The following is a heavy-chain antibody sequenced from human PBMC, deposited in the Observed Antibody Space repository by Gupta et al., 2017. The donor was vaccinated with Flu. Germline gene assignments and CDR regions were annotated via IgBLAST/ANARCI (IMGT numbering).Heavy chain of an antibody. CDR3: AKENTYRNGYFDP. CDR1: GFTFTNYG. J-gene: IGHJ5*02. D-gene: IGHD5-24*01. Sequence: EVQLLESGGGLVQPGGSLRLSWASSGFTFTNYGMSWVRQAPGKGLEWVSGISGTGGSTDYADTVKGRFTISSDNSQNTMFLQMNSLRDDYTGIYCCAKENTYRNGYFDPWGHGTLVTVSS. CDR2: ISGTGGST. V-gene: IGHV3-23*01.